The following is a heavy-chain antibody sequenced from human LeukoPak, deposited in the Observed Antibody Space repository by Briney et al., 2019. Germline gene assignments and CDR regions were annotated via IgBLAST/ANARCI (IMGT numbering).Heavy chain of an antibody. CDR1: GFTFSSYW. Sequence: GGSLRLSCAASGFTFSSYWMSWVRQAPGKGLEWVANIKQDGSEKYYVDSVKGRFTISRDNAKNSLYLQMNSLRAEDTAVYYCASAIVVVNGPGDCFDYWDQGTLVTVSS. CDR2: IKQDGSEK. V-gene: IGHV3-7*01. J-gene: IGHJ4*02. CDR3: ASAIVVVNGPGDCFDY. D-gene: IGHD3-22*01.